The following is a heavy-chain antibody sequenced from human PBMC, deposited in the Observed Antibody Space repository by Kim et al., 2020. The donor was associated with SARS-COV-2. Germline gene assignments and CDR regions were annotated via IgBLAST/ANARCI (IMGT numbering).Heavy chain of an antibody. Sequence: KFQGRVTMTRNTSISTAYMELSGLRSEDTAVYYCARGPDYGSGSSHFDYWGQGTLVTVSS. V-gene: IGHV1-8*01. CDR3: ARGPDYGSGSSHFDY. D-gene: IGHD3-10*01. J-gene: IGHJ4*02.